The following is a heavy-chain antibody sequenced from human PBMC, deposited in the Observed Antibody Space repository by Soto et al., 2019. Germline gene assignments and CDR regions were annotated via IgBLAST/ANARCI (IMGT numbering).Heavy chain of an antibody. Sequence: EVQLVESGGALVQPGGSLRLSCVVSGFTFSTYDMHWFRQPTGKGLEWVSGIGKTGDTYYPGSAKGRFTISRENAKNSLYLQMNSLRAGDTAVYYCARARYSGFDSWGQGTLVTVSS. V-gene: IGHV3-13*04. CDR2: IGKTGDT. CDR3: ARARYSGFDS. CDR1: GFTFSTYD. J-gene: IGHJ5*01. D-gene: IGHD1-26*01.